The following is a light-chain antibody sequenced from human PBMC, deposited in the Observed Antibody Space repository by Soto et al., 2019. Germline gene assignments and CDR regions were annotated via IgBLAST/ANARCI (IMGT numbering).Light chain of an antibody. CDR3: QQVTTFPRT. J-gene: IGKJ1*01. Sequence: DIQLTQSPFFLSASVGDRVTISCRASQAIYSYLAWYQQKPGKAPKLLIFGASKLQSGVPSRFSGSGSGTEFTLTIKSLQPEDVATYYCQQVTTFPRTFGQGTKVEIK. V-gene: IGKV1-9*01. CDR1: QAIYSY. CDR2: GAS.